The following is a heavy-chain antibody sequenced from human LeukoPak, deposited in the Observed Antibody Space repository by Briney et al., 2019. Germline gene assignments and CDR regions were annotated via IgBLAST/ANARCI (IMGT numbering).Heavy chain of an antibody. D-gene: IGHD1-7*01. CDR3: ARSLKTGTTAFDY. CDR2: ISSSSSYI. CDR1: GFTFSSYS. Sequence: PGGCLRLSCAASGFTFSSYSMNWVRQAPGKGLEWVSSISSSSSYIYYADSVKGRFTISRDNAKNSLYLQMNSLRAEDTAVYYCARSLKTGTTAFDYWGQGTLVTVSS. J-gene: IGHJ4*02. V-gene: IGHV3-21*01.